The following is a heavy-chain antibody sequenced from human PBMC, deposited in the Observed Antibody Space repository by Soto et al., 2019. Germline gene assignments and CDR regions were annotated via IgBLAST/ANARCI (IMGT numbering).Heavy chain of an antibody. CDR2: IKSKTDGGTT. D-gene: IGHD2-2*01. Sequence: GGSLRLSCAASGFTFSNAWMSWVRQAPGKGLEWVGRIKSKTDGGTTDYAAPVKGRFTISRDDSKNTLYLQMNSLKTEDTAVYYCTTLEKRCSSTSCSVIDYWGQGTLVTVSS. V-gene: IGHV3-15*01. J-gene: IGHJ4*02. CDR1: GFTFSNAW. CDR3: TTLEKRCSSTSCSVIDY.